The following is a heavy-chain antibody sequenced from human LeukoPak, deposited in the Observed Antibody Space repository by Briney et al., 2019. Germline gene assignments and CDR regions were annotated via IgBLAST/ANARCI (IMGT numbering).Heavy chain of an antibody. D-gene: IGHD2-2*01. CDR2: INHSGST. CDR3: ARGSGIVVVPAAMYWFDP. J-gene: IGHJ5*02. Sequence: SETLSLTCAVYGGSFSGYYWSWIRKPPGKGLEWIGEINHSGSTNYNPSLKSRVTISVDTSKNQFSLKLSSVTAADTAVYYCARGSGIVVVPAAMYWFDPWGQGTLVTVSS. V-gene: IGHV4-34*01. CDR1: GGSFSGYY.